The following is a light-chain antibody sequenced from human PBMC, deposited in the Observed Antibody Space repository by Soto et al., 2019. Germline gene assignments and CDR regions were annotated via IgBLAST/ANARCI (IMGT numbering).Light chain of an antibody. CDR1: SSNIGAGYD. CDR3: HSYDSSLSGSVV. CDR2: GNS. Sequence: QSVLTQPPSVSGAPGQRVTMSCTGSSSNIGAGYDVHWYQQLPGTAPKLLIYGNSNRPSGVPDRFSGSKSGTSASLAITGLQAEDEADYYCHSYDSSLSGSVVFGGGTKLTVL. J-gene: IGLJ2*01. V-gene: IGLV1-40*01.